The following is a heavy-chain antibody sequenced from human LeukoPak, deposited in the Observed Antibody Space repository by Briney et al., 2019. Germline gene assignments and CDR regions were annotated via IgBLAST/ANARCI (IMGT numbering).Heavy chain of an antibody. D-gene: IGHD2-15*01. CDR3: ARGYCSGGSCYTRKYYFDY. CDR1: GYTFTGYY. Sequence: ASVTVSFKASGYTFTGYYMHWVRQAPGQGLEWMGWINPNSGGTNYAQKFQGRVTMTRDTSISTAYMELSRLRSDDTAVYYCARGYCSGGSCYTRKYYFDYWGQGTLVTVSS. CDR2: INPNSGGT. V-gene: IGHV1-2*02. J-gene: IGHJ4*02.